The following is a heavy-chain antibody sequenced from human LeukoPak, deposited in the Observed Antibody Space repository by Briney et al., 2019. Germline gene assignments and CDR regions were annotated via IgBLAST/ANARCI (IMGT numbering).Heavy chain of an antibody. CDR2: INHSGST. Sequence: PSETLSLTCAVYGGSFSGYYWSWIRQPPGKGLEWIGEINHSGSTNYNPSLKSRVTISVDRSKNQFSLKLSSVTAADTAVYYCARAHGDGKELLWFGEPSYYFDYWGQGTLVTVSS. J-gene: IGHJ4*02. V-gene: IGHV4-34*01. CDR1: GGSFSGYY. D-gene: IGHD3-10*01. CDR3: ARAHGDGKELLWFGEPSYYFDY.